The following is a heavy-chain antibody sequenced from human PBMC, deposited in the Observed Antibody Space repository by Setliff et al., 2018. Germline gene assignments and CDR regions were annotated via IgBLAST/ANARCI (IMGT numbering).Heavy chain of an antibody. CDR2: INPNSGGT. V-gene: IGHV1-2*04. D-gene: IGHD3-3*01. CDR1: GYTFTGYY. CDR3: ARGRDFWSGYLVY. J-gene: IGHJ4*02. Sequence: GASVKVSCKVSGYTFTGYYMHWVRQAPGQGLEWMGWINPNSGGTNYAQKFPGWVTMTRDTSISTAYLELGRLRSYDTSVYYCARGRDFWSGYLVYWGQGTLVTVSS.